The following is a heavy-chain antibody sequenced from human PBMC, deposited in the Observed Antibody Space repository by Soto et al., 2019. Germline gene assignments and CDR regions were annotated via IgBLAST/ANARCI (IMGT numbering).Heavy chain of an antibody. D-gene: IGHD1-1*01. V-gene: IGHV1-69*01. CDR3: ASPSETRAWQPRARYYYYGMDG. Sequence: QVQLVQSGAEVKKPGSSVKVSCKASGGTFSSYAISWVRQAPGQGLEWMGGIIPIFGTANYAQKFQGRVTITADESTSTAYMELSSLRSEDTAVYYCASPSETRAWQPRARYYYYGMDGWGQGTTVTVSS. CDR1: GGTFSSYA. CDR2: IIPIFGTA. J-gene: IGHJ6*02.